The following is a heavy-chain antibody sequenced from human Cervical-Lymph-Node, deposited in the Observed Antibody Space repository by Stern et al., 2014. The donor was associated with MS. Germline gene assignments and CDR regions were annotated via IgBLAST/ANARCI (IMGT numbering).Heavy chain of an antibody. Sequence: EVHLVESGGHVVQPGESLRVSCATSGFIFDNYSMHWVRQAPGKGLEWVALISWDGGTTAYADAVRGRFTISRDNAKNSLYLEMKSLRTEDTALYYCTKDKGSTGPSDASDVWGRGTMVTVSS. CDR1: GFIFDNYS. V-gene: IGHV3-43*01. CDR2: ISWDGGTT. J-gene: IGHJ3*01. CDR3: TKDKGSTGPSDASDV.